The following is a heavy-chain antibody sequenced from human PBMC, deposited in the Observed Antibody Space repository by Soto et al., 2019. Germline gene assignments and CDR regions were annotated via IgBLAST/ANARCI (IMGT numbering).Heavy chain of an antibody. J-gene: IGHJ6*03. V-gene: IGHV4-59*08. CDR1: GVSISSHY. Sequence: QVQLQESGPGLVKPSETLSLTCTDSGVSISSHYWSWIRQAPGKGLEWIANINYNGNTNYNPSLKSRVTISVDTSKNQFSLTVISVTAADTAVYYCAGGGSIVVATRRLMDVWGRGTTVTVSS. CDR3: AGGGSIVVATRRLMDV. CDR2: INYNGNT. D-gene: IGHD3-22*01.